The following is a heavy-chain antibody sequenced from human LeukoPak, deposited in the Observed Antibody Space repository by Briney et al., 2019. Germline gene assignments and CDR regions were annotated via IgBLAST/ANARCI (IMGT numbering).Heavy chain of an antibody. Sequence: GGSQRLSCGASGFTFSSYAMRWVRQAPGKGLEGVSAISGSGGSTYYADSVKGRFTISRDNSKNTLYLQMNSLRADDTAVYYCAKVLSLNYFGYWGQGTLVTVSS. CDR2: ISGSGGST. CDR1: GFTFSSYA. J-gene: IGHJ4*02. V-gene: IGHV3-23*01. D-gene: IGHD5/OR15-5a*01. CDR3: AKVLSLNYFGY.